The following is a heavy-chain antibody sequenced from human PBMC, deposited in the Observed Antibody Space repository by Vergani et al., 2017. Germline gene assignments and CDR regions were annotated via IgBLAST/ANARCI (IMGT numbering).Heavy chain of an antibody. J-gene: IGHJ4*02. CDR1: GFSFSSYG. Sequence: QVQLVESGGGVVQPGRSLRLSCAASGFSFSSYGMHWVRQAPGKGLEWVAAIWYDGSKTYYADSVKSRFTISRDNSKDTLFLQMNSLRAEDTAVYYCARPRWGRILDIAVLGGGFNSWGQGNLVTVSS. D-gene: IGHD6-19*01. V-gene: IGHV3-33*01. CDR3: ARPRWGRILDIAVLGGGFNS. CDR2: IWYDGSKT.